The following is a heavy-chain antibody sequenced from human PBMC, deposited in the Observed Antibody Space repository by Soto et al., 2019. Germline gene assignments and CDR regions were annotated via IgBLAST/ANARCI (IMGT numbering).Heavy chain of an antibody. CDR1: GFTFSSYD. CDR2: IGTAGDT. D-gene: IGHD1-7*01. Sequence: GGSLRLSCAASGFTFSSYDMHWVRQATGKGPEWVSAIGTAGDTYYPGSVKGRFTISRENAKNSLYLQMNSLRAEDTAVYYCARESLELEFDYWGQGTPVTVSS. CDR3: ARESLELEFDY. J-gene: IGHJ4*02. V-gene: IGHV3-13*01.